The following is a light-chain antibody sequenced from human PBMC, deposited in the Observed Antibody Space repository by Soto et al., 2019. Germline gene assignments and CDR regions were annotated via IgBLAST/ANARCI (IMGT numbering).Light chain of an antibody. V-gene: IGLV3-21*02. CDR2: DDT. CDR3: QVWDSGPDHVV. J-gene: IGLJ2*01. CDR1: NIGSKS. Sequence: SYELTQSPSMSVAPGQTATITCGGNNIGSKSVHWYQQKSGQAPVLVVYDDTDRPSGIPERFSGSNSGNTATLTISRVEAEDEADYSCQVWDSGPDHVVFGGGTKLTVL.